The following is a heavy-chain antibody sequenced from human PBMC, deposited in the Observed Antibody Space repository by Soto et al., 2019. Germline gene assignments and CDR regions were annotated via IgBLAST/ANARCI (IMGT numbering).Heavy chain of an antibody. V-gene: IGHV1-46*01. Sequence: ASVKVSCKASGYTFTVYYIHWVRQAPGQGLEWMGIINPSGGSTSYAQKFQDRVTMTRDTSTSTVYMELSSLRSEDTAVYYCARRTLAYYYAPWGQGTLVTVSS. J-gene: IGHJ5*02. CDR2: INPSGGST. D-gene: IGHD3-10*01. CDR3: ARRTLAYYYAP. CDR1: GYTFTVYY.